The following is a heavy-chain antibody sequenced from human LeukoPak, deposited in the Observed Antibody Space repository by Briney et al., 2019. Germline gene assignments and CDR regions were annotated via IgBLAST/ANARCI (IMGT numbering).Heavy chain of an antibody. CDR1: GYTFTGYY. CDR2: INPNSGGT. D-gene: IGHD2-15*01. CDR3: ARARARPRCGGSCYSGPDY. Sequence: ASVKVSCKASGYTFTGYYMHWVRQAPGQGLEWMGWINPNSGGTNYAQKFQGRVTMTRDTSISTAYMELSRLRSDDTAVYYCARARARPRCGGSCYSGPDYWGQGTLVTVSS. J-gene: IGHJ4*02. V-gene: IGHV1-2*02.